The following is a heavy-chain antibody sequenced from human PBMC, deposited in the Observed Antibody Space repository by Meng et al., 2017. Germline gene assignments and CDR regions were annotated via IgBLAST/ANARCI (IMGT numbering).Heavy chain of an antibody. D-gene: IGHD1-26*01. CDR2: INHSGST. V-gene: IGHV4-34*01. Sequence: SETLSLTCAVYGGSFSGYYWSWIRQPPGKGLEWIGEINHSGSTNYNPSLKSRVTISVDTSKNQFSLKLSSVTAANTAVYYYARAELHSGSRRRDVLDYWGQGTLVTVSS. J-gene: IGHJ4*01. CDR1: GGSFSGYY. CDR3: ARAELHSGSRRRDVLDY.